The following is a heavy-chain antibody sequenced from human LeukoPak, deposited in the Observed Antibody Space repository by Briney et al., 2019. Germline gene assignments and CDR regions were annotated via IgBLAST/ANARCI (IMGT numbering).Heavy chain of an antibody. J-gene: IGHJ6*02. Sequence: GGSLRLSCAASGFTFSSYSMNWVRQAPGKGLEWVPSISSSSSYIYYADSVKGRFTISRDNAKNSLYLQMNSLRAEDTAVYYCARADDILTGYYYYYYGMDVWGQGTTVTVSS. CDR3: ARADDILTGYYYYYYGMDV. V-gene: IGHV3-21*01. CDR1: GFTFSSYS. D-gene: IGHD3-9*01. CDR2: ISSSSSYI.